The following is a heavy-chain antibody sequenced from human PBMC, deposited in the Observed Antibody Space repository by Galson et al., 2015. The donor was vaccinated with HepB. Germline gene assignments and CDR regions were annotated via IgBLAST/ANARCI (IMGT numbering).Heavy chain of an antibody. Sequence: SVKVSCKASGGTFSSYTISWVRQAPGQGLEWMGRIIPILGIANYAQKFQGRVTITADKSTSTAYMELSSLRSEDTAVYYCARDRDYYDYRYFDLWGRGTLVTVSS. CDR3: ARDRDYYDYRYFDL. CDR1: GGTFSSYT. D-gene: IGHD3-22*01. J-gene: IGHJ2*01. CDR2: IIPILGIA. V-gene: IGHV1-69*04.